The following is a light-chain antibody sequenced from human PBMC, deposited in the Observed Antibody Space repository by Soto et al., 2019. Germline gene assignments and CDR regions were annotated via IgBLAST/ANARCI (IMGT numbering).Light chain of an antibody. J-gene: IGKJ1*01. CDR2: GTS. V-gene: IGKV3-20*01. CDR1: QSLSVSY. Sequence: EIVLTQSPGTLSLSPGDRATLSCRASQSLSVSYIAWYQQRPGQAPRLLIYGTSTRATGIPDRFSGSGSGTDFTLAISRLEPEDFAVYYCDQFGDSPQTFGQGTTVEI. CDR3: DQFGDSPQT.